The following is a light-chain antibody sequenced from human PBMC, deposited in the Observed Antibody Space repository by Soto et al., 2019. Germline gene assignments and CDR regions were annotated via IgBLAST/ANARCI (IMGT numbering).Light chain of an antibody. CDR1: QSISNS. CDR2: DAF. CDR3: QQRSNWPPGFT. V-gene: IGKV3-11*01. J-gene: IGKJ3*01. Sequence: DIVLTQSPATLSLSPGERATLSCRASQSISNSLAWYQQKPGQAPRLIINDAFNRATGIPARFSGSGSGTDFTLTISSLEPEDFAVYYCQQRSNWPPGFTFGPGTKVDNK.